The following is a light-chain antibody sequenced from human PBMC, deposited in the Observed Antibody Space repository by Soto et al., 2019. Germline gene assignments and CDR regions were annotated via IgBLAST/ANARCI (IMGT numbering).Light chain of an antibody. CDR2: GGS. J-gene: IGKJ1*01. Sequence: EIVLTQSPGTLSLSPGERATLSCRASQSVSSTLGWYQQKPGQAPRLLIYGGSNRATGIPDRFSGGGSGTDFTLTITRLEPEDFAVYYCQQYATSRTFGQGTKVDI. V-gene: IGKV3-20*01. CDR1: QSVSST. CDR3: QQYATSRT.